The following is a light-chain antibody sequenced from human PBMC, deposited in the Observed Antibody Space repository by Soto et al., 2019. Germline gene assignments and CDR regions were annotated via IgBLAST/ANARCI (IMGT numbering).Light chain of an antibody. J-gene: IGKJ4*01. CDR2: AAS. V-gene: IGKV1-12*01. Sequence: DIQMTQSPSSVSASVGDRVTITCRASQAISTWLAWYQQKPGEAPKLLIYAASSLQSGVPSRFSGSGSGTEFTLTISSLQPEDFATYYCQQANSFSLTFGGGTKVESK. CDR3: QQANSFSLT. CDR1: QAISTW.